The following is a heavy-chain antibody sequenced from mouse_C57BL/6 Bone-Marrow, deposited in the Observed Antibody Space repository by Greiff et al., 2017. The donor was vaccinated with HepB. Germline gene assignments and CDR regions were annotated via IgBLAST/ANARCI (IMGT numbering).Heavy chain of an antibody. CDR2: IWRGGST. CDR1: GFSLTSYG. Sequence: VKLQESGPGLVQPSQSLSITCTVSGFSLTSYGVHWVRQSPGKGLEWLGVIWRGGSTDYNAAFMSRLSITKDNSKSQVFFKMNSLQADDTAIYYCARKGYYYGSSSFAYWGQGTLVTVSA. V-gene: IGHV2-5*01. D-gene: IGHD1-1*01. CDR3: ARKGYYYGSSSFAY. J-gene: IGHJ3*01.